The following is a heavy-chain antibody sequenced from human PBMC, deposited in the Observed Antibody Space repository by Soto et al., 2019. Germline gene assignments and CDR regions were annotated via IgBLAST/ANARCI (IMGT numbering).Heavy chain of an antibody. J-gene: IGHJ5*02. CDR3: ARLLGFWFRVGWFGP. Sequence: GGSLRLSCAASGFTFSSYWMSWVRQAPGKGLEWVANIKQDGSEKYYVDSAKGRFTISRDDAKNSLYLQMNSLRAEDTAVYYCARLLGFWFRVGWFGPWGQGTLVTVSS. D-gene: IGHD3-3*01. CDR2: IKQDGSEK. V-gene: IGHV3-7*03. CDR1: GFTFSSYW.